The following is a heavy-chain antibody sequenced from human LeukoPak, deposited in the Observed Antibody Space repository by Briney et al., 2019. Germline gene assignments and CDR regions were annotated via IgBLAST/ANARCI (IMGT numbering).Heavy chain of an antibody. Sequence: TGESLKISCKGSGYSFTSYWITWVRQMPGKGLECMGKIDPSDSYTNYSPSFQGHVTISADKSISTAYLQWSSLKASDTAMYYCAGLLLDGYNVDYWGQGTLVTVSS. J-gene: IGHJ4*02. CDR2: IDPSDSYT. D-gene: IGHD5-24*01. CDR3: AGLLLDGYNVDY. CDR1: GYSFTSYW. V-gene: IGHV5-10-1*01.